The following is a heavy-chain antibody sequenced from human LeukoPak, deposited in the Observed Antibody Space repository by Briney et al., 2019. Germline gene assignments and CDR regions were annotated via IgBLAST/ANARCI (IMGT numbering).Heavy chain of an antibody. Sequence: GGSLRLSCAASGFTFSSYSMNWVRQAPGKGLEWVSSISSSSSYIYYADSVKGRFTISRDNAKNSLYLQMNSLRAEDTAVYYCAREGDYYDSSGYYYEGYYFDYWGQGTLVTVSS. V-gene: IGHV3-21*01. CDR1: GFTFSSYS. CDR2: ISSSSSYI. D-gene: IGHD3-22*01. CDR3: AREGDYYDSSGYYYEGYYFDY. J-gene: IGHJ4*02.